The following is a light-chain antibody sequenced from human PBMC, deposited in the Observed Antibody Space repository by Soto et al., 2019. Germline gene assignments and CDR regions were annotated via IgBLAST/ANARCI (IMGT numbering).Light chain of an antibody. CDR2: WAS. J-gene: IGKJ2*01. CDR1: QNVLYSSNNKNY. Sequence: DIVMTQSPDSLAVSLGERATINCKSSQNVLYSSNNKNYLAWYRQKPGQPPKLLIYWASTRESGVPDRFSGSGSGTDFTLTISSLQAEDVAVYYCQQYYSTPFTFGQGTKLEI. CDR3: QQYYSTPFT. V-gene: IGKV4-1*01.